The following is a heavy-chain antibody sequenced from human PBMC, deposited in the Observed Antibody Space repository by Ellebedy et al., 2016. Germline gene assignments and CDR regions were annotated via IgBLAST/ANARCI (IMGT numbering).Heavy chain of an antibody. J-gene: IGHJ4*02. V-gene: IGHV3-64*02. D-gene: IGHD2-2*01. CDR2: ISSNGGST. CDR3: ARGGRYCSSTSCPLPY. Sequence: GGSLRLXXAASGFTFSSYAMHWVRQAPGKGLEYVSAISSNGGSTYYADSVKGRFTISRDNSKNTLYLQMGSLRAEDMAAYYCARGGRYCSSTSCPLPYWGQGTLVTVSS. CDR1: GFTFSSYA.